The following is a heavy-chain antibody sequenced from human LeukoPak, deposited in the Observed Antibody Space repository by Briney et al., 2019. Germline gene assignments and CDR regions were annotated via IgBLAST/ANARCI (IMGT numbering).Heavy chain of an antibody. V-gene: IGHV4-34*01. CDR3: ARSRLLWFRELLYDY. CDR2: INHSGST. Sequence: SETLSLTCAVYGGSFSGYYWSWIRQPPGKGLEWIGEINHSGSTNYSPSLKSRVTISVDTSKNQFSLKLSSVTAADTAVYYCARSRLLWFRELLYDYWGQGTLVTVSS. CDR1: GGSFSGYY. D-gene: IGHD3-10*01. J-gene: IGHJ4*02.